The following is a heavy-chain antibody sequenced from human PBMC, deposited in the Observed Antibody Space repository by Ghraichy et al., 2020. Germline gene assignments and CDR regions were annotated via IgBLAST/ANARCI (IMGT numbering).Heavy chain of an antibody. V-gene: IGHV3-23*01. Sequence: GGSLRLSCAASGFTISSYGMSWVRQAPGKGLEWVSRISGSGDSTNYADSVKGRFTISRDNFKNTLYLQMNSLRAEDTAVYYCAKWSCSDGRCYFDYWGRGTLVTVSS. CDR3: AKWSCSDGRCYFDY. J-gene: IGHJ4*02. CDR2: ISGSGDST. D-gene: IGHD2-15*01. CDR1: GFTISSYG.